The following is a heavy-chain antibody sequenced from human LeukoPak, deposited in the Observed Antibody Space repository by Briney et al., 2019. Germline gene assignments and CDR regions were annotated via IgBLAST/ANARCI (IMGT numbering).Heavy chain of an antibody. D-gene: IGHD1/OR15-1a*01. CDR1: GVTFSKYS. J-gene: IGHJ4*02. Sequence: GGSLRLSCATSGVTFSKYSMQWVRQAPGKGLEWVAFVRFDTSQIYYADSVKGRFTISRDNSKNTLYLQMNSLRAEDTAVYYCAKDRTTRPTDYWGQGTLVTVSS. CDR3: AKDRTTRPTDY. V-gene: IGHV3-30*02. CDR2: VRFDTSQI.